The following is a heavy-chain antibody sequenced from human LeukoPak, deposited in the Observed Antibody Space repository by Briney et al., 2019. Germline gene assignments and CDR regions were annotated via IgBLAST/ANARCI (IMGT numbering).Heavy chain of an antibody. CDR2: IRSKANSYAT. J-gene: IGHJ5*02. Sequence: GGSLRLSCAASGFTFSGSAMHWVRQASGKGLEWVGRIRSKANSYATAYAASVKGRFTISRDDSKNTAYLQMNSLKTEDTAVYYYTRPPNWFDPWGQGTLVTVSS. CDR1: GFTFSGSA. V-gene: IGHV3-73*01. CDR3: TRPPNWFDP.